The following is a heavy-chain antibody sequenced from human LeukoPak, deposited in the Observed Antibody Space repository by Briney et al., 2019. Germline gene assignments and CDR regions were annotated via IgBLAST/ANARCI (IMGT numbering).Heavy chain of an antibody. CDR2: ISYDGSNK. D-gene: IGHD6-13*01. J-gene: IGHJ4*02. CDR1: GSTFSSYA. CDR3: ARGRGGGIAAAGTYGLYYFDY. V-gene: IGHV3-30-3*01. Sequence: GGSLRLSCAASGSTFSSYAMHWVRQAPGKGLEWVAVISYDGSNKYYADSVKGRFTISRDNAKNSLYLQMNSLRAEDTAVYYCARGRGGGIAAAGTYGLYYFDYWGQGTLVTVSS.